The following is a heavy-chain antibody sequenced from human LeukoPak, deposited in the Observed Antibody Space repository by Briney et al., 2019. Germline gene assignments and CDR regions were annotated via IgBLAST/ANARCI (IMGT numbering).Heavy chain of an antibody. CDR2: IYHSGST. D-gene: IGHD5-18*01. CDR3: ARDGRGYSYGPTGWFDP. CDR1: GGSISSGGYS. Sequence: PSETLSLTCAVSGGSISSGGYSWSWIRQPPGKGLEWIGYIYHSGSTYYNPSLKSRVTISVDRSKNQFSLKLSSVTAADTAVYYCARDGRGYSYGPTGWFDPWGQGTLVTVSS. V-gene: IGHV4-30-2*01. J-gene: IGHJ5*02.